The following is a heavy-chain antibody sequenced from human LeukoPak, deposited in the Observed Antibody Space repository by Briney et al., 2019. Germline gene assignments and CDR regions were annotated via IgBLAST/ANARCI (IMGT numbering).Heavy chain of an antibody. Sequence: GGSLRLSCVVSGFSFSGYYMNWIRQTPGKGLEWLSYISGSSSHTLYADSVKGRFTISRDNAKNSLYLQMNSLRAEDTAVYYCARFELDSGGYATNFDSWGQGTLVTVSP. D-gene: IGHD3-22*01. CDR1: GFSFSGYY. CDR3: ARFELDSGGYATNFDS. J-gene: IGHJ4*02. CDR2: ISGSSSHT. V-gene: IGHV3-11*06.